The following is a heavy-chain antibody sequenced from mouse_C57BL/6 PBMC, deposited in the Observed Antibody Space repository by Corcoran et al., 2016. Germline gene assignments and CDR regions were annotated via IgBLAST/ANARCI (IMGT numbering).Heavy chain of an antibody. CDR3: ARARTYYYAIDY. V-gene: IGHV1-76*01. Sequence: QVQLKQSGAELVRPGASVKLSCKASGYTFTDYYINWVKQRPGQGLEWIARIYPGSGNTYYNEKFKGKATLTAEKSSSTAYMQLSSLTSEDSAVYYCARARTYYYAIDYWGQGTSVTVSS. CDR1: GYTFTDYY. CDR2: IYPGSGNT. J-gene: IGHJ4*01.